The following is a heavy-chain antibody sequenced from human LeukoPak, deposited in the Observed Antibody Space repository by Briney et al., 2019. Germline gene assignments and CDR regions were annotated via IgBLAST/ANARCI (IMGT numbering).Heavy chain of an antibody. CDR3: ARGAPVVPARYRSWFDP. J-gene: IGHJ5*02. CDR1: GYTFTDDY. V-gene: IGHV1-2*02. Sequence: ASVKVSCKTSGYTFTDDYMHWVRQAPGQGLEWMGWINPNSGGTNYAQKFQGRVTMTRDTSISTAYMELSRLRSDDTAVYYCARGAPVVPARYRSWFDPWGQGTLVTVSS. D-gene: IGHD2-2*01. CDR2: INPNSGGT.